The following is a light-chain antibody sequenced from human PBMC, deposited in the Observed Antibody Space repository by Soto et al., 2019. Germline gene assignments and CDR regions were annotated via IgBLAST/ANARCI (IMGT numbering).Light chain of an antibody. Sequence: QSALTQPPSASGSPGQSVTISCTGTSSGVGGYNYVSWYQQHPGKAPKLMIYEVSKRPSGVPDRFSGSKSGNTASLTVSGLQAEDEADYYCSSYAGSNNYVFGTGTKGTVL. V-gene: IGLV2-8*01. CDR3: SSYAGSNNYV. CDR1: SSGVGGYNY. CDR2: EVS. J-gene: IGLJ1*01.